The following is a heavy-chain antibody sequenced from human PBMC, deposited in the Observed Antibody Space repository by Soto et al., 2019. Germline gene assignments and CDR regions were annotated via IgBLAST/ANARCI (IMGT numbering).Heavy chain of an antibody. CDR3: VRVGVGIGNHFDS. CDR1: KGSSSGFY. Sequence: SETLSLTCTVSKGSSSGFYWTWIRQPPGKILEWIGYIHYSGRTDYNPSLTSRATMSVDTSKNQFSLNLKSITAADTAVYYCVRVGVGIGNHFDSWGRGTLVTVSS. J-gene: IGHJ4*02. D-gene: IGHD1-26*01. CDR2: IHYSGRT. V-gene: IGHV4-59*12.